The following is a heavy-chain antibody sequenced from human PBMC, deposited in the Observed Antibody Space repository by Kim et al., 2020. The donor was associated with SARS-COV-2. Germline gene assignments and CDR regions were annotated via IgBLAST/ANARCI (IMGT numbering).Heavy chain of an antibody. J-gene: IGHJ6*02. CDR3: AREGDTSGLDV. D-gene: IGHD3-16*01. V-gene: IGHV3-30*03. Sequence: NEYCADSGKGRFTISRDNFKNTLYLQMNTLRAEDTALYYCAREGDTSGLDVWGQGTTVTVSS. CDR2: NE.